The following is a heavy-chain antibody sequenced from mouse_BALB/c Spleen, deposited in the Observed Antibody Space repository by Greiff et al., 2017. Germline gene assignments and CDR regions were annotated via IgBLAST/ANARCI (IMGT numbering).Heavy chain of an antibody. J-gene: IGHJ1*01. CDR2: ISNGGGST. V-gene: IGHV5-12-2*01. D-gene: IGHD2-1*01. Sequence: EVKLVESGGGLVQPGGSLKLSCAASGFTFSSYTMSWVRQTPEKRLEWVAYISNGGGSTYYPDTVKGRFTISRDSAKNTLYLQMSSLKSEDTAMYYCARRYYPYWYFDVWGSGTTVTVSS. CDR1: GFTFSSYT. CDR3: ARRYYPYWYFDV.